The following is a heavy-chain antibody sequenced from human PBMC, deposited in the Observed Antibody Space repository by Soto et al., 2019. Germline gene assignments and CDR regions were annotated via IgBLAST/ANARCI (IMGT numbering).Heavy chain of an antibody. CDR2: ISAYNGNT. J-gene: IGHJ6*03. CDR3: ARDQYCSSTSCYEFVYYYYYMDV. Sequence: ASVKVSCKASGYTFTSYGISWVRQAPGQGLEWMGWISAYNGNTNYAQKLQGRVTMTTDTSTSTAYMELRSLGSDDTAVYYCARDQYCSSTSCYEFVYYYYYMDVWGKGTTVTVSS. V-gene: IGHV1-18*01. CDR1: GYTFTSYG. D-gene: IGHD2-2*01.